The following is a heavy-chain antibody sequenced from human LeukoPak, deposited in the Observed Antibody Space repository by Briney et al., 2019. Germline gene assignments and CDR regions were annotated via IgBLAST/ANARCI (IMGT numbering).Heavy chain of an antibody. CDR1: GFIFSSYG. CDR2: IWYDGSNK. V-gene: IGHV3-33*06. CDR3: AKDLYGGNRYFDL. D-gene: IGHD4-23*01. J-gene: IGHJ2*01. Sequence: GGSLRLSCAASGFIFSSYGMQWVRQAPGKGLEWVAVIWYDGSNKYYADSVKGRFTISRDNSKNTLYLQMNSLTAEDTAVYYCAKDLYGGNRYFDLWGRGTLVTVSS.